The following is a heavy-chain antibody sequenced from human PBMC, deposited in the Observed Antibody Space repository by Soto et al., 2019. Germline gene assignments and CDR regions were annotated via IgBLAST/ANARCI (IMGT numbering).Heavy chain of an antibody. CDR2: IYYSGST. J-gene: IGHJ4*02. D-gene: IGHD3-22*01. CDR1: GGSISGYY. Sequence: SETLSLTCTVSGGSISGYYWSWIRQPPGKGLEWIGYIYYSGSTNYNPSLKSRVTISVDTSKNQFSLKLSSVTAADTAVYYCARVRKDYYDSSGYYCPNGYYFDYWGQGTLVTVSS. V-gene: IGHV4-59*01. CDR3: ARVRKDYYDSSGYYCPNGYYFDY.